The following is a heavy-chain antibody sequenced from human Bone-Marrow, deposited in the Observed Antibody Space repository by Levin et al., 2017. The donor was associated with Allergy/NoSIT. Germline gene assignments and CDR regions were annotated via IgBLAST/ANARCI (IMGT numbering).Heavy chain of an antibody. Sequence: GESLKISCAASGFTFSNAWMSWVRQAPGKGLEWVGRIKSKTDGGTTDYAAPVKGRFTISRDDSKNTLYLQMNSLKTEDTAVYYCTTPYYDILTGYYYYYYMDVWGKGTTVTVSS. D-gene: IGHD3-9*01. CDR2: IKSKTDGGTT. CDR1: GFTFSNAW. CDR3: TTPYYDILTGYYYYYYMDV. V-gene: IGHV3-15*01. J-gene: IGHJ6*03.